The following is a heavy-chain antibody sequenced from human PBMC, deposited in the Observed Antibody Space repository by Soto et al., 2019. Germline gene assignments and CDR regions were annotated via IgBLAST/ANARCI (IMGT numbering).Heavy chain of an antibody. V-gene: IGHV2-26*01. CDR3: ARAPYDTSGYYFDY. J-gene: IGHJ4*01. CDR1: GFSLSNDRMG. D-gene: IGHD3-22*01. CDR2: IFSNDEK. Sequence: SGPTLVNPTETLTLTCTVSGFSLSNDRMGVSWVRQPPGKALEWLAHIFSNDEKSYSTSLKSRLTISKDTSKSQVVLTMTNMDPVDTATYYCARAPYDTSGYYFDYWGQGTLVTVSS.